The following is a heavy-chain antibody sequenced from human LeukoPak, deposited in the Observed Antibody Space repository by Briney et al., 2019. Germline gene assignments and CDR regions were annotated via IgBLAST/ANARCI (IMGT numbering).Heavy chain of an antibody. J-gene: IGHJ4*02. V-gene: IGHV4-61*01. CDR3: ARGRRYFDY. CDR2: IYYSGST. CDR1: GGSVSSGSYY. Sequence: SETVSLTCTVSGGSVSSGSYYWSWIRQPPGKGLEWIGYIYYSGSTNYNPSLKSRVTISVDTSKNQFSLKLSSVTAADTAVYYCARGRRYFDYWGQGTLVTVSS.